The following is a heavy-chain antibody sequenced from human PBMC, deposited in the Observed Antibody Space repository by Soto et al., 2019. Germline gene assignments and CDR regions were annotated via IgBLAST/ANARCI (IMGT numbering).Heavy chain of an antibody. V-gene: IGHV3-30*03. Sequence: QVQLVESGGGVVQPGSSLRLSCEASGFTFSMYGMHWVRQAPGKGLEWVGVIYSDGSHQYYGDSVKGRFTISRDNSNKMVYLQMTGLRLDDSALYYCARDQRVIPDADMDYWGQGVLVTVSS. CDR1: GFTFSMYG. CDR2: IYSDGSHQ. CDR3: ARDQRVIPDADMDY. D-gene: IGHD2-21*01. J-gene: IGHJ4*02.